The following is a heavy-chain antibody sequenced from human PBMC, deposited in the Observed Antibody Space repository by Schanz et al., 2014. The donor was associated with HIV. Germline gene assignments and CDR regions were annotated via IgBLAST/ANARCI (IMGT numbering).Heavy chain of an antibody. CDR3: VRETPSGVDYFDY. V-gene: IGHV3-23*04. J-gene: IGHJ4*02. CDR1: GFPFSGAA. D-gene: IGHD3-10*01. CDR2: ITGSSAHT. Sequence: EVQLVESGGGLVQPGGSLKLSCIASGFPFSGAAMHWVRQAPGKGLEWVSAITGSSAHTYYADSVKGRFTISRDNSKNTLYMQMNSLRAADTAVYYCVRETPSGVDYFDYWGQGSLVTVSS.